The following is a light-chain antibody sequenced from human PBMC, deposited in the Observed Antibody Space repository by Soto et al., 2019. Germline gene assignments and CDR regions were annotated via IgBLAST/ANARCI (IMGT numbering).Light chain of an antibody. V-gene: IGLV1-44*01. CDR2: NDN. Sequence: QSVLTQPPSASGTPGQRVTTSCSGSSSNIGSNTVNWYQQITGTAPKLLIYNDNQRPSGVPDRFSGSKSGTSGSLAISGLQSEDEGDYYCAAWDDSLNGHVVFGGGTKVTV. CDR1: SSNIGSNT. CDR3: AAWDDSLNGHVV. J-gene: IGLJ2*01.